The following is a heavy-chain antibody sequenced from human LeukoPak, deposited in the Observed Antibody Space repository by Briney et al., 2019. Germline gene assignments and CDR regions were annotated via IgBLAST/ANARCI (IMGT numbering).Heavy chain of an antibody. J-gene: IGHJ5*02. CDR1: GGSISSYY. CDR2: IYYSGST. Sequence: SETLSLTCTVSGGSISSYYWSWIRQPPGKGLEWIGYIYYSGSTNYNPSLKSRVTISVDTSKNQFSLKLSSVTAADTAVYYCARDNGRMVRGVKLNWFDPWGQGTLVTVSS. V-gene: IGHV4-59*01. D-gene: IGHD3-10*01. CDR3: ARDNGRMVRGVKLNWFDP.